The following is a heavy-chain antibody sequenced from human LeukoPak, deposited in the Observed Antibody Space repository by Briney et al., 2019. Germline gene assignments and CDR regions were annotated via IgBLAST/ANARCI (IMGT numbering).Heavy chain of an antibody. CDR3: ARGSTGPFDY. D-gene: IGHD2-2*01. CDR1: GGXISSYY. J-gene: IGHJ4*02. V-gene: IGHV4-59*01. Sequence: SETLSLTCTVSGGXISSYYCSWIRQPPGKGLEWIGYIYYSGSTNYNPSLKSRVTISVDTSKNQFSLKLTSVTAADTAVYYCARGSTGPFDYWGQGTLVTVSS. CDR2: IYYSGST.